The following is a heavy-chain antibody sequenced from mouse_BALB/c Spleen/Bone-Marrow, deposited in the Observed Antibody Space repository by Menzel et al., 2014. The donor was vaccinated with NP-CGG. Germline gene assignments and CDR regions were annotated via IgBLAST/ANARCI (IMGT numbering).Heavy chain of an antibody. V-gene: IGHV1-82*01. D-gene: IGHD1-1*01. Sequence: VQLQQSGPELVKPGASVKISCKASGYAFSSSWMNWVKQRPGQGLEWIGRIYPGDGDTNYNGKFKGKATLTADKSSCTAYMQLSSLTSVDSAVYFCASGSSSCAYWGQGTLVTVSA. CDR3: ASGSSSCAY. CDR1: GYAFSSSW. CDR2: IYPGDGDT. J-gene: IGHJ3*01.